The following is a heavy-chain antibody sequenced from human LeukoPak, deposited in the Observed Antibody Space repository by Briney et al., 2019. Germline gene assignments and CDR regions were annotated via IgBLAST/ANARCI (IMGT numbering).Heavy chain of an antibody. CDR3: FQASSSSFVY. V-gene: IGHV5-51*01. CDR1: GYSFTSYW. D-gene: IGHD6-6*01. Sequence: GGALQISLKGSGYSFTSYWIGWVRTMPGKGLEWMGIIYPGASDTRYSPSFQGQVTISAAKSISTAYLQWSSLKASDTAMYYCFQASSSSFVYWGQGTRVTVSS. J-gene: IGHJ4*02. CDR2: IYPGASDT.